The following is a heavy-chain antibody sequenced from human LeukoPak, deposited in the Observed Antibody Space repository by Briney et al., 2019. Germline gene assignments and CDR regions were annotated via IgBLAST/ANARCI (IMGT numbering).Heavy chain of an antibody. D-gene: IGHD6-13*01. Sequence: SETLSLTCAVYGGSFSGYYWSWIRQPPGKGLEWIGEINHSGSTNYNPSLKSRVTISVDTSKNQFSLKLSSVTAADTAVYYCARTGGLYSSSWYADYWGQGTLVTVSS. CDR1: GGSFSGYY. V-gene: IGHV4-34*01. CDR2: INHSGST. CDR3: ARTGGLYSSSWYADY. J-gene: IGHJ4*02.